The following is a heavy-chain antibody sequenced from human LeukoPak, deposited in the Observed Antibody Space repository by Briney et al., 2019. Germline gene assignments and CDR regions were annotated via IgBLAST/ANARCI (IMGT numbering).Heavy chain of an antibody. D-gene: IGHD3-3*01. CDR1: GFTFSSYS. CDR3: AREKTIFGSSSGMDV. CDR2: ISSSSSTI. J-gene: IGHJ6*02. Sequence: GGSLRLSCAASGFTFSSYSTNWVRQAPGKGLEWVSYISSSSSTIYYADSVKGRFAISRDNAKNSLYLQMNSLRDEDTAVYYCAREKTIFGSSSGMDVWGQGTTVTVSS. V-gene: IGHV3-48*02.